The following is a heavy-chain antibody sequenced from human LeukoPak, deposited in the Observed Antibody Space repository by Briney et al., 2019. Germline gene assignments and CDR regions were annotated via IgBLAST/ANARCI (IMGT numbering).Heavy chain of an antibody. CDR2: IYYSGST. D-gene: IGHD5-12*01. J-gene: IGHJ4*02. V-gene: IGHV4-31*03. CDR1: GGSISSGGYY. Sequence: SETLSLTCTVSGGSISSGGYYWSWIRQHPGKGLEWIGYIYYSGSTYYNPSLKSRVTISVDTSKNQFSLKLGSVTAADTAVYYCARGQNSGYDYDYWGQGTLVTVSS. CDR3: ARGQNSGYDYDY.